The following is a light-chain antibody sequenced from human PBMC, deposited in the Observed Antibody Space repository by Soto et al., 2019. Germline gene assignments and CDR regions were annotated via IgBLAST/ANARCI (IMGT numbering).Light chain of an antibody. Sequence: DMQMTQSPSTLTASVGDRVTITCRASQSISSWLAWYQQKPGKAPKLLIYKASSLESGVPSRFSGSGSGTEFTLTISSLQPDDFATYYCQQYNSYSRRTFGQGTKLEIK. V-gene: IGKV1-5*03. CDR1: QSISSW. CDR2: KAS. CDR3: QQYNSYSRRT. J-gene: IGKJ2*01.